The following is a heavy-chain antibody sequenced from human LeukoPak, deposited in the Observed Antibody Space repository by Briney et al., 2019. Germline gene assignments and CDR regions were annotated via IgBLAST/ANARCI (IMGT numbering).Heavy chain of an antibody. V-gene: IGHV4-39*01. CDR1: GGSISSTGYY. CDR3: ARRMGDLVVVYFDY. CDR2: IYYSGST. D-gene: IGHD2-2*01. Sequence: PSETLSLTCTVSGGSISSTGYYWGWIRQPPGKGLEWIGSIYYSGSTYYNPSLKSRVTISVDTSKNQFSLKLNSVTAADTAVYYCARRMGDLVVVYFDYWGQGTLVTVSS. J-gene: IGHJ4*02.